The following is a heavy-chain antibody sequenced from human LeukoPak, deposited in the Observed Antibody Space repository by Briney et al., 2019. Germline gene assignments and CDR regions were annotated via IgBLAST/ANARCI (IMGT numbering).Heavy chain of an antibody. CDR1: GGSISSSSYY. CDR3: ARTTEAHSWRTRYYDYYMDV. J-gene: IGHJ6*03. Sequence: SETLSLTCNVSGGSISSSSYYWSWIRQPPGKGLEWIGYIYYSGSTNYNPSLKSRVSISVDTSKNQFSLKLSSVTAADTAVYYCARTTEAHSWRTRYYDYYMDVWGKGTTVTVSS. V-gene: IGHV4-61*01. CDR2: IYYSGST. D-gene: IGHD6-13*01.